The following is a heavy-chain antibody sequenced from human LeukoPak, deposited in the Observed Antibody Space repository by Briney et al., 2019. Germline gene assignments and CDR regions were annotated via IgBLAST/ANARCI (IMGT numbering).Heavy chain of an antibody. V-gene: IGHV3-7*03. J-gene: IGHJ4*02. D-gene: IGHD4-17*01. CDR3: ARSYGDYADY. Sequence: GGSLRLSRAASGFTFSSNWMSWVRQAPGKGLEWVANIKQDGSEKCYVDSVKGRFTISRDNAKNSLYLQMNSLRAEDTAVYYCARSYGDYADYWGQGTLVTVSS. CDR2: IKQDGSEK. CDR1: GFTFSSNW.